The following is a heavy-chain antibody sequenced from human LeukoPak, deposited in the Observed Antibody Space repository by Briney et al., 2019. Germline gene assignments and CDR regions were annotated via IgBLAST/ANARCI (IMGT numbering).Heavy chain of an antibody. D-gene: IGHD2-2*01. Sequence: ASVKVSCKASGYTFTGYYMHWVRQAPGQGLEWMGWINPNSGGTNYAQKFQGRVAMTRDTSISTAYMELSRLRSDDTAVYYCAREGLVPRNWFDPWGQGTLVTVSS. V-gene: IGHV1-2*02. CDR1: GYTFTGYY. J-gene: IGHJ5*02. CDR3: AREGLVPRNWFDP. CDR2: INPNSGGT.